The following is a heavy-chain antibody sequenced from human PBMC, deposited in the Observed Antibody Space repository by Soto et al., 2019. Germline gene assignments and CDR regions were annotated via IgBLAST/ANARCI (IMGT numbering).Heavy chain of an antibody. J-gene: IGHJ4*02. V-gene: IGHV3-13*01. Sequence: EVQLVESGRGLVQPGGSLRLSCAASGFTFSSYDMHWVRQTTGKGLEWVSAIGTAGDTFYPDSVKGRFTISRENAKNSMYLQMNSLRTEDSAVYYCARGPVRPGISKTRGNFDFWGQGTLVTVSS. D-gene: IGHD1-20*01. CDR3: ARGPVRPGISKTRGNFDF. CDR2: IGTAGDT. CDR1: GFTFSSYD.